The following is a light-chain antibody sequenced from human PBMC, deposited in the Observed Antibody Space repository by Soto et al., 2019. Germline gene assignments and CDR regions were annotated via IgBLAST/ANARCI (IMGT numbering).Light chain of an antibody. V-gene: IGKV1-33*01. Sequence: DIQMTQSPSSLSASVGDRVTITCQASQDINNYLNWYQQTPGKAPKVLIYDVSNLGTGVPSRFSGSGSGTEFTLTINNLQPEDISTYYCKKGSTFGGGTKVEIK. CDR3: KKGST. CDR2: DVS. CDR1: QDINNY. J-gene: IGKJ4*01.